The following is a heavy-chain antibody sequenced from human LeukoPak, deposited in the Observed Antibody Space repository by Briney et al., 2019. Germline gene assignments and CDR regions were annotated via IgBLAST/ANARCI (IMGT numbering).Heavy chain of an antibody. CDR2: INPNSGGT. CDR1: GYTFTGYY. J-gene: IGHJ5*02. V-gene: IGHV1-2*02. D-gene: IGHD2-15*01. Sequence: ASVKVSCKASGYTFTGYYMHWVRQAPGQGLEWMGGINPNSGGTNYAQKFQGRVTMTRDTSISTAYMELSRLRSDDTAVYYCARTADIVVMVAADLNWFDPWGQGTLVTVSS. CDR3: ARTADIVVMVAADLNWFDP.